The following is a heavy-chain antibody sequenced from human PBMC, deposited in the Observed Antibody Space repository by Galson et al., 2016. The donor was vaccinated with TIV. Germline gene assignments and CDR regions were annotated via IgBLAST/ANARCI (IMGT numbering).Heavy chain of an antibody. D-gene: IGHD1-1*01. CDR2: INAGSGNT. CDR1: GYTFTNYI. J-gene: IGHJ4*02. V-gene: IGHV1-3*01. CDR3: ARDPGYFVY. Sequence: VKVSCQASGYTFTNYIMHWVRQAPGQRLEWMGWINAGSGNTKYSQKFQGRVTITRDTSASTAYMELSSLRSEDTAVYYCARDPGYFVYWGQGTLVTVSS.